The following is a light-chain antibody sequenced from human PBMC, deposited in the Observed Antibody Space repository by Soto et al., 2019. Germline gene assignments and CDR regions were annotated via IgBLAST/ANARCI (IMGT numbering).Light chain of an antibody. V-gene: IGKV3-11*01. J-gene: IGKJ5*01. CDR1: QRASRQY. CDR2: DTS. Sequence: VLTQSPDTLSLSPGERATLSCRASQRASRQYLSWYQQRPGQPPRLLIYDTSNRAAGIPARFSGSRSGTDFTLTISSLEPEDFAVYFCHQRNKFGQGTRLEIK. CDR3: HQRNK.